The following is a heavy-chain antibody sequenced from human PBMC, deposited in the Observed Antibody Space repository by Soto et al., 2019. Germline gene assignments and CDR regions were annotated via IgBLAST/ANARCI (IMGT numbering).Heavy chain of an antibody. CDR3: TRGPPRVQWFDP. V-gene: IGHV4-61*01. CDR1: GGAVSSGTYY. CDR2: IYFTGST. Sequence: ETLSLTCTVSGGAVSSGTYYWSWIRQPPGKGLEWIGHIYFTGSTNYNPSLKSRVTMSLDTSRNQFYLKLSSVTAADTAVYYCTRGPPRVQWFDPWGLGTLVTVSS. J-gene: IGHJ5*02.